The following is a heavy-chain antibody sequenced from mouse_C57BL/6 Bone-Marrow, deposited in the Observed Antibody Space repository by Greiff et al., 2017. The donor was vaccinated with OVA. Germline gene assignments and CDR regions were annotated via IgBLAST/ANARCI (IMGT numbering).Heavy chain of an antibody. J-gene: IGHJ3*01. CDR2: IWSDGST. CDR1: GFAFTSYG. Sequence: QVQLQQSGPGLVAPSQSLSITCTVTGFAFTSYGVHWVRQTPGKGLEWLVVIWSDGSTTYYSALKSRLSISKDDSTRQVVLKMNSLQTNDAAVYYCAREDLRYWGQGTMVTVSA. V-gene: IGHV2-6*02. CDR3: AREDLRY.